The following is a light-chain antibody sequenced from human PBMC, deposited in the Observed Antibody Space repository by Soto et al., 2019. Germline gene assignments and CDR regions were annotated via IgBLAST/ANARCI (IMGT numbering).Light chain of an antibody. CDR2: EGS. CDR1: SSDVGSYNL. CDR3: CSYAGSSTVV. V-gene: IGLV2-23*01. Sequence: QSVLTQPASVSGSPGQSITISCTRTSSDVGSYNLVSWYQQHPGKAPQVMIHEGSKRPSGVSNRFSGSKSGNTASLTISGLQAEDEADYYCCSYAGSSTVVFGGGTQLTVL. J-gene: IGLJ2*01.